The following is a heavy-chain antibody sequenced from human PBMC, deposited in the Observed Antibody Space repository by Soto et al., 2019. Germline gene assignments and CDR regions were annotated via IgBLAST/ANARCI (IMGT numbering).Heavy chain of an antibody. CDR2: INHSGST. CDR3: ARRSPRLYFEHARGPNYFDY. V-gene: IGHV4-34*01. CDR1: GGSFSGYY. Sequence: SETLSLTCAVYGGSFSGYYWSWIRQPPGKGLEWIGEINHSGSTNYNPSLKSRVTISADTSKKQFSLKLSSVTVADTAVYYCARRSPRLYFEHARGPNYFDYWGQGTLVPVSS. D-gene: IGHD3-9*01. J-gene: IGHJ4*02.